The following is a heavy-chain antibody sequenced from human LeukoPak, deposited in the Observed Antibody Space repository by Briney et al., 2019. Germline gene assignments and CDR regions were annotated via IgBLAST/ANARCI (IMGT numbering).Heavy chain of an antibody. Sequence: PSETLSLTCTVSGDPITRNYWSWIRQPAGKGLEWIGRIYNSGNTNYSPSLESRVTMSTDTSKNQFSLKLTSVTAADTAVYYCARGSFDSSGYYVFDYWGQGTLVTVSS. V-gene: IGHV4-4*07. CDR1: GDPITRNY. J-gene: IGHJ4*02. CDR2: IYNSGNT. CDR3: ARGSFDSSGYYVFDY. D-gene: IGHD3-22*01.